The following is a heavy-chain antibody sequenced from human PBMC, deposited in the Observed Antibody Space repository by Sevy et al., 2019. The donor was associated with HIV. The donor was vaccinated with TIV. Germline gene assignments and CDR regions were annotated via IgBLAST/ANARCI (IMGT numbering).Heavy chain of an antibody. V-gene: IGHV4-61*02. CDR1: GGSIRSGRYY. CDR3: ARAGGDGYNYGYLDS. J-gene: IGHJ4*02. D-gene: IGHD5-12*01. Sequence: SETLSLTCTVSGGSIRSGRYYWTWIRQPAGKGLEWIGRIFPSGGSNFNPSMMSRVSMSIDTSKKQFSLRLTSVTAADTAVYYCARAGGDGYNYGYLDSGGRGTLVTVS. CDR2: IFPSGGS.